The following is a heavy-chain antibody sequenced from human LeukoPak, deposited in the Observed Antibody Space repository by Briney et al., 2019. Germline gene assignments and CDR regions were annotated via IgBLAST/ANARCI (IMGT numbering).Heavy chain of an antibody. CDR2: IYHSGST. CDR1: GYSISSGYY. V-gene: IGHV4-38-2*02. Sequence: PSETLSLTCTVSGYSISSGYYWGWIRQPPGKGLEWIGSIYHSGSTYYNPSLKSRVTISVDTSKNQFSLKLSSVTAADTAVYYCARSFKVSGGSYRFDPWGQGTLVTVSS. D-gene: IGHD1-26*01. J-gene: IGHJ5*02. CDR3: ARSFKVSGGSYRFDP.